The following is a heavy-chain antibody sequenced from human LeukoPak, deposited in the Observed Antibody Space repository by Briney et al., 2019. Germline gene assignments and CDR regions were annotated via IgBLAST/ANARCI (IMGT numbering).Heavy chain of an antibody. D-gene: IGHD3-10*01. CDR3: ARDSPLSGYGEPVDY. CDR1: GGSISSSSYY. CDR2: IYYSGNT. V-gene: IGHV4-39*07. Sequence: SETLSLTCIVSGGSISSSSYYWGWIRQPPGKGLEWIGSIYYSGNTYYNPSLKSRVTISVDTSKNQFSLKLSSVTAADTAVYYCARDSPLSGYGEPVDYWGQGTLVTVSS. J-gene: IGHJ4*02.